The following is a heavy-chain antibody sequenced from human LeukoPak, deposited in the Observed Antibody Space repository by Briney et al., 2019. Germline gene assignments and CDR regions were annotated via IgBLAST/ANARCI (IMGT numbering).Heavy chain of an antibody. J-gene: IGHJ4*02. Sequence: KPSETLSLTCAVYGGSFSGYYWSWIRQPPGKGLEWIEEINHSGSTNYNPSLKSRVTISVDTSKNQSSLKLSSVTAADTAVYYCARLDDSSGYLYWGQGTLVTVSS. CDR2: INHSGST. CDR3: ARLDDSSGYLY. D-gene: IGHD3-22*01. V-gene: IGHV4-34*01. CDR1: GGSFSGYY.